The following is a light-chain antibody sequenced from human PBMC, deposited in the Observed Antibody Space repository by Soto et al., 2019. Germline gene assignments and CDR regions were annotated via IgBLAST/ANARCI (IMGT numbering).Light chain of an antibody. J-gene: IGKJ4*01. V-gene: IGKV3-11*01. CDR3: QQRSNWPLT. CDR1: QSVSSY. CDR2: DAS. Sequence: EIVLTQSPATLSLSPGERATLSCRASQSVSSYLAWYQQKPGQAPRLLIYDASNRATGSPARFSGSWSGTDFTLTISSPEPEDFAVYYCQQRSNWPLTFGGGTKVEIK.